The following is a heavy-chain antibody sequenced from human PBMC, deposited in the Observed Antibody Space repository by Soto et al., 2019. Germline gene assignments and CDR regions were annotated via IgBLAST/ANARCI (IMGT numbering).Heavy chain of an antibody. Sequence: QVQLVQSGAEVKKPGASVKVSCKASGYTFTNYAMPWVRQAPGQRLEWMGWINAGNGNAKYSQKFQGRVTITRDTSASTDYMEMSSLRSEDTAVYSCAILRDFGEGMGFDPWGQGTLVTVSS. CDR1: GYTFTNYA. D-gene: IGHD3-16*01. J-gene: IGHJ5*02. CDR2: INAGNGNA. V-gene: IGHV1-3*01. CDR3: AILRDFGEGMGFDP.